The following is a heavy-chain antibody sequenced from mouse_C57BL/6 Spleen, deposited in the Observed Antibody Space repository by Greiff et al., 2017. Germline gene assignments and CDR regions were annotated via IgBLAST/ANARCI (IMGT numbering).Heavy chain of an antibody. D-gene: IGHD2-1*01. Sequence: VKLVESGPGLVQPSQSLSITCTVSGFSLTSYGVHWVRQSPGKGLEWLGVIWSGGSTDYNAAFLSRLSISKDNSKSQVFFKMTSLQADDTAIYYCARNGDYGNHVFDYWGQGTTLTVSS. V-gene: IGHV2-2*01. CDR3: ARNGDYGNHVFDY. CDR1: GFSLTSYG. CDR2: IWSGGST. J-gene: IGHJ2*01.